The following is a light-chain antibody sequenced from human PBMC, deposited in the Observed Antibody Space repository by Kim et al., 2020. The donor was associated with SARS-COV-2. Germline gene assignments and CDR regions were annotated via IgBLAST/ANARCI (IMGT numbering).Light chain of an antibody. CDR2: GKN. Sequence: SSELTQDPVVSVALGQTVRITCQGDSLRSYYASWYQQKPGQAPVLVIYGKNNRPSGIPDRFSGSSSGNTASLTITGAQAEDEADYYCNSRDSSGNHPVFG. J-gene: IGLJ2*01. CDR3: NSRDSSGNHPV. V-gene: IGLV3-19*01. CDR1: SLRSYY.